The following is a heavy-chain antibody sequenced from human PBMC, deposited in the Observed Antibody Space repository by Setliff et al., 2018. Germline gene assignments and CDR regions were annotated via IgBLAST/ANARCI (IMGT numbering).Heavy chain of an antibody. J-gene: IGHJ4*02. Sequence: LSLSCVASGFTFSSYGMHWVRQAPGKGLEWVAVIWYDGSNIYYADSVKGRFTISRDNAKNALYLQMNSLRAEDMAVYHCARDIDTTSHYGMFDYWGQGALVTVSS. D-gene: IGHD3-9*01. CDR1: GFTFSSYG. V-gene: IGHV3-33*01. CDR2: IWYDGSNI. CDR3: ARDIDTTSHYGMFDY.